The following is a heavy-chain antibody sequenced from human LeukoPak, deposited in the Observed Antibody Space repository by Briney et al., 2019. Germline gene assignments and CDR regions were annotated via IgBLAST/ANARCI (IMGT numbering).Heavy chain of an antibody. CDR1: GFTFTSYG. CDR3: ARDPSDYGDPTYYYYYYGLDV. D-gene: IGHD4-17*01. V-gene: IGHV3-33*01. Sequence: GGCLRLSSAASGFTFTSYGMLWVLQAPGQGLEGVAVICGDGSNKYYAESVKGRLTISRDNSKNTMYMQMNSLRAEDTAVYYCARDPSDYGDPTYYYYYYGLDVWGQGTTFTVSS. J-gene: IGHJ6*02. CDR2: ICGDGSNK.